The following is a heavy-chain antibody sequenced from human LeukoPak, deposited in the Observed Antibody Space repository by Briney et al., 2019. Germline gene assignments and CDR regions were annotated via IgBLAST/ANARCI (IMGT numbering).Heavy chain of an antibody. D-gene: IGHD2-2*01. Sequence: ASVKVSCKASGYTFTGYYMHWVRQAPGQGLEWMGWINPNSGGTSYAQKFQGWVTMTRDTSISTAYMELSRLRSDDTAVYYCARSDSSTSTNYDYWGQGTLVTVSS. V-gene: IGHV1-2*04. CDR2: INPNSGGT. J-gene: IGHJ4*02. CDR1: GYTFTGYY. CDR3: ARSDSSTSTNYDY.